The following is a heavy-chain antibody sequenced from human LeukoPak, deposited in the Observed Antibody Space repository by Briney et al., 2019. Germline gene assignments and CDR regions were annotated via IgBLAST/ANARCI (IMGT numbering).Heavy chain of an antibody. CDR3: ARAYGSGSYFAFDI. J-gene: IGHJ3*02. Sequence: ASVKVSCKVSGYTFTGYYMHWVRQAPGQRLEWMGRINPNSGGTNSAQKFQGRVTMTRDTSISTVYMELSSLRSDDTAVYYCARAYGSGSYFAFDIWGQGTMVTVSS. CDR2: INPNSGGT. CDR1: GYTFTGYY. V-gene: IGHV1-2*02. D-gene: IGHD3-10*01.